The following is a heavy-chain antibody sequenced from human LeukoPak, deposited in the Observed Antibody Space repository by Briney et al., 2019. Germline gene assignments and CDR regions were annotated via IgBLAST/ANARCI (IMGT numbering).Heavy chain of an antibody. V-gene: IGHV4-4*02. CDR2: IYHSGST. Sequence: PSETLSLTCAVSGGSISSSNWWSWVRQPPGKGLEWIGEIYHSGSTNYNPSLKSRVTISVDKSKNQFSLKLSSVTAADTAVYYCARVPYCSSTSCYTEGNAFDIWGQGTMVTVSS. CDR3: ARVPYCSSTSCYTEGNAFDI. CDR1: GGSISSSNW. D-gene: IGHD2-2*02. J-gene: IGHJ3*02.